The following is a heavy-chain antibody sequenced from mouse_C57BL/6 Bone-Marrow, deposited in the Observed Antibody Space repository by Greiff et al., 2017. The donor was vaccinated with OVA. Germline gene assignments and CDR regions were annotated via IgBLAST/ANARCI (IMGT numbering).Heavy chain of an antibody. CDR1: GYTFTGYY. V-gene: IGHV1-76*01. D-gene: IGHD2-2*01. Sequence: QVQLQQSGAELVRPGASVKLSCKASGYTFTGYYISWVKQRPGQGLEWIARIYPGSGNIYYHEKFKGRATLSAENASSTAYMQLSSLTSDDAAVYFCARTERLRDYFDYWGQGTTLTVSS. CDR2: IYPGSGNI. CDR3: ARTERLRDYFDY. J-gene: IGHJ2*01.